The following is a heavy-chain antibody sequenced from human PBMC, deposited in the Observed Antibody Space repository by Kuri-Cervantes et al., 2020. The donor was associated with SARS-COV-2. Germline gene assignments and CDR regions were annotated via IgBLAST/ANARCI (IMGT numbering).Heavy chain of an antibody. D-gene: IGHD5-12*01. Sequence: GSLRLSCSVSGGSVSSGSYYWSWIRQPPGKGLEWIGYISISGGTNYNPSLKSRVTISGDTSKDQFSLKLSSVTAADTAVYYCARFSPPTNYYYYGMDVWGQGTTVTVSS. CDR1: GGSVSSGSYY. CDR3: ARFSPPTNYYYYGMDV. CDR2: ISISGGT. V-gene: IGHV4-61*01. J-gene: IGHJ6*02.